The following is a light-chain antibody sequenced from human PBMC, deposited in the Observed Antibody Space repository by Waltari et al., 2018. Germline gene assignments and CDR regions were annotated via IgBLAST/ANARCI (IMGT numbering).Light chain of an antibody. V-gene: IGKV3-20*01. Sequence: DIVLTQSPGTLSLPPGERATLSCRASQTVRTTYLAWYQQKPGQAPTLLIYGASSRATGIPDRFSGSGSGTDFSLTISSLEPEDFAVYYCQQYDISPLTFGGGTRVEIK. CDR2: GAS. CDR1: QTVRTTY. CDR3: QQYDISPLT. J-gene: IGKJ4*01.